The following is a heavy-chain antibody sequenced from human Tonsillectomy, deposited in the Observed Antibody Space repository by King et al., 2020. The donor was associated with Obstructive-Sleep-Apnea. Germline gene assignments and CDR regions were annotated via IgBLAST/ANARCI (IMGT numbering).Heavy chain of an antibody. CDR3: AKESPNVPAAGTPYFDY. CDR2: ISRDGGTS. CDR1: GFTFDDYA. V-gene: IGHV3-43D*03. J-gene: IGHJ4*03. D-gene: IGHD6-13*01. Sequence: VQLVESGGVVVHPGGSLRLSCAASGFTFDDYAMHWVRQVPGKGLEWVSLISRDGGTSFSADSVKGRFTISRDNSKNALYLHLNSLIAEDTALYYCAKESPNVPAAGTPYFDYWGHGTLVTVSS.